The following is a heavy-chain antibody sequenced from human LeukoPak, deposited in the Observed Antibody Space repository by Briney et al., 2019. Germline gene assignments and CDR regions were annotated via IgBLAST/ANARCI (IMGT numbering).Heavy chain of an antibody. J-gene: IGHJ4*02. V-gene: IGHV3-7*05. Sequence: GGSLRLSCAASGFTFSSYWMNWVRQAPGKGLEWVANIKQDGSEKNYVASVKGRFTISRNNAKNSLYLQMDSLRAEDTAVYYCANMVRGVSNYWGQGTLVTVSS. CDR1: GFTFSSYW. CDR2: IKQDGSEK. D-gene: IGHD3-10*01. CDR3: ANMVRGVSNY.